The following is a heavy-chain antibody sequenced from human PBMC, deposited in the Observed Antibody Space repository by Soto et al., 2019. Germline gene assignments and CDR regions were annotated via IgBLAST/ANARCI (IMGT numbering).Heavy chain of an antibody. Sequence: PGGSLRLSCAASGFTFSSYWMHWVRQAPGKGLVWVSRIISDGSSTSYADSVKGRFTISRDNAKNTLYLQMNSLRAEDTAVYYCARDRPVGYYDFWSGYYADDYYYMDVWGKGTTVTSP. D-gene: IGHD3-3*01. CDR1: GFTFSSYW. V-gene: IGHV3-74*01. CDR2: IISDGSST. CDR3: ARDRPVGYYDFWSGYYADDYYYMDV. J-gene: IGHJ6*03.